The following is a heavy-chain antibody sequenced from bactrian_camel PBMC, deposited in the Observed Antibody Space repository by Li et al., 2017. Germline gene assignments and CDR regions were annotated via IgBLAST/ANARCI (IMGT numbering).Heavy chain of an antibody. V-gene: IGHV3S28*01. CDR1: GADPKRRYY. CDR2: IDTGDGST. CDR3: AASVGCGYWPIPETYNY. D-gene: IGHD3*01. J-gene: IGHJ4*01. Sequence: QLVESGGGSVQAGGSLRLSCAVAGADPKRRYYMGWFRQAPWQEREGVAAIDTGDGSTYYLNSVEGRFTISHDNAKNTLYLQMNSLKPEDTAMYYCAASVGCGYWPIPETYNYWGQGTQVTVS.